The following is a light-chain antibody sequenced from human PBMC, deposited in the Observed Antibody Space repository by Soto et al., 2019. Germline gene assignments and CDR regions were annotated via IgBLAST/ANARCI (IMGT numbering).Light chain of an antibody. CDR1: SSNIETNT. Sequence: QSVLTQSPSASGTPGQRVTISCSGSSSNIETNTVDWYQHLPGTAPKVLIFNNNQRPSGVPDRFSGSKSGTSASLAISGLQSEDEADYYCAVWDDSLSGMVFGGGTKLTVL. CDR2: NNN. V-gene: IGLV1-44*01. J-gene: IGLJ2*01. CDR3: AVWDDSLSGMV.